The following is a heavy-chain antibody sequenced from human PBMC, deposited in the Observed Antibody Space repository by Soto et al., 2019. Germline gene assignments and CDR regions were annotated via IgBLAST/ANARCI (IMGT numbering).Heavy chain of an antibody. Sequence: PGGSLRLSCAASGFTFSSYWMHWVRQAPGKGLVWVSRINSDGSSTSYADSVKGRFTISRDNAKNTLYLQMNSLRAEDTAVYYCARTYCGGDCYSRYYYGMDVWGQGTTVTVSS. CDR3: ARTYCGGDCYSRYYYGMDV. CDR1: GFTFSSYW. D-gene: IGHD2-21*02. V-gene: IGHV3-74*01. J-gene: IGHJ6*02. CDR2: INSDGSST.